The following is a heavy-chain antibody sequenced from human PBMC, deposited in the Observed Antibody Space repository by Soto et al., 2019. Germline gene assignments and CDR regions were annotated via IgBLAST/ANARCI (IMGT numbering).Heavy chain of an antibody. V-gene: IGHV4-34*01. D-gene: IGHD2-2*01. CDR3: ARVPDR. CDR2: INHSGST. J-gene: IGHJ5*02. CDR1: GGSFSDYY. Sequence: PSETLSLTCAVYGGSFSDYYWSWIRQPPGKGLEWIGEINHSGSTYYNPSLKSRVTISVDRSKNQFSLKLSSVTAADTAVYYCARVPDRWGQGTLVTVSS.